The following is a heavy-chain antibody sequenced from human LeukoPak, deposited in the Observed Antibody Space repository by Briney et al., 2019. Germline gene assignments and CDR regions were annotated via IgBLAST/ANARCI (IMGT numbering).Heavy chain of an antibody. CDR1: GYTFTGYY. J-gene: IGHJ4*02. CDR3: ARGGHSGYDSAFDY. CDR2: INPNSGGT. V-gene: IGHV1-2*02. Sequence: ASVKVSCKASGYTFTGYYMNWGRRSPGQGLEWLGWINPNSGGTNYARKFQGRVTMTRDTSFSTAYMDLSRLRSDDTAVYNCARGGHSGYDSAFDYWGQGTLVTASS. D-gene: IGHD5-12*01.